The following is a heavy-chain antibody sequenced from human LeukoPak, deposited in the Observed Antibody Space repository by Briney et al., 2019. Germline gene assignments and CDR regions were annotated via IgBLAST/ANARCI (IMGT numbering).Heavy chain of an antibody. D-gene: IGHD3-9*01. CDR2: IYSGGST. CDR1: GFTFSSYW. V-gene: IGHV3-53*01. Sequence: AGGSLRLSCAASGFTFSSYWMSWVRQAPGKGLEWVSVIYSGGSTYYADSVKGRFTISRDNSKNTLYLQMNSLRAEDTAVYYCARGMGYDIGGHFDYWGQGTLVTVSS. CDR3: ARGMGYDIGGHFDY. J-gene: IGHJ4*02.